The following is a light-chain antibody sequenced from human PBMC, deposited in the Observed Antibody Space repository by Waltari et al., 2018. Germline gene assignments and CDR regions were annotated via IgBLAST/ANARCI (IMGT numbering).Light chain of an antibody. CDR3: SSYTSSSTHVV. CDR1: SSDVGGYTY. J-gene: IGLJ2*01. CDR2: DVS. V-gene: IGLV2-14*03. Sequence: QSALTQPASVSGSPGQSITISCPGTSSDVGGYTYVSWYQQHPGKAPKLMMYDVSNRPSGVSNRFSGSKSGNTASLTISGLQAEDEADYYCSSYTSSSTHVVFGGGTKLTVL.